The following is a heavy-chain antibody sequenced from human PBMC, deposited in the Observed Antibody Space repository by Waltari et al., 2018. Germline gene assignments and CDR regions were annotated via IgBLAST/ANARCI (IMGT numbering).Heavy chain of an antibody. V-gene: IGHV3-48*01. CDR1: GFTFSSYS. CDR3: ARESLPAFDI. J-gene: IGHJ3*02. Sequence: EVQLVESGGGLVQPGGSLRLSCAASGFTFSSYSMTWVRQAPGKGLEWVSYISSSSSTIYYADSVKGRFTISRDNAKNSLYLQMNSLRAEDTAVYYCARESLPAFDIWGQGTMVTVSS. CDR2: ISSSSSTI.